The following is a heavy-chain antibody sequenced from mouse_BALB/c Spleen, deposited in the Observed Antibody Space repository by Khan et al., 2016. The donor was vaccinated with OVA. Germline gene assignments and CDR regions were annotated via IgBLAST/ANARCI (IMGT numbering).Heavy chain of an antibody. D-gene: IGHD1-1*02. CDR2: INPSNGGT. CDR1: GYTFTNYY. J-gene: IGHJ3*01. Sequence: QVQLQQPGAELVKPGASVKLSCKASGYTFTNYYMYWVKQRPGQGLEWIGGINPSNGGTYFNGKFKSKATLTVDKSSSPASMQLSSLTSEDSAVYYCTGSGWAAFAYWGQGTLVTVSA. V-gene: IGHV1S81*02. CDR3: TGSGWAAFAY.